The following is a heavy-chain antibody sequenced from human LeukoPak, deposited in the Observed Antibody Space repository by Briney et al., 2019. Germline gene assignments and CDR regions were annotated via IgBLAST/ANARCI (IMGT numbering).Heavy chain of an antibody. V-gene: IGHV3-23*01. CDR3: ARDLYGDYDLDY. J-gene: IGHJ4*02. CDR1: GFTFSSYA. CDR2: ISGSGGST. D-gene: IGHD4-17*01. Sequence: GGSLRLSCAASGFTFSSYAMSWVRQAPGKGLEWVSAISGSGGSTYYADSVKGRFTISRDNAKNTLYLQMNSLRAEDTAVYYCARDLYGDYDLDYWGQGTLVTVSS.